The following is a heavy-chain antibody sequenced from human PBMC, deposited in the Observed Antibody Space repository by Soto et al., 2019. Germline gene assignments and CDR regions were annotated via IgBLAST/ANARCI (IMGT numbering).Heavy chain of an antibody. J-gene: IGHJ4*02. CDR1: GFTFSSYG. V-gene: IGHV3-30*18. Sequence: PGGSLRLSCAASGFTFSSYGMHWVRQAPGKGLEWVAVISYDGSNKYYADSVKGRFTISRDNSKNTLYLQMNSLRAEDTAVYYCAKLTGDYEPFDHWGQGTLVTVS. CDR3: AKLTGDYEPFDH. D-gene: IGHD4-17*01. CDR2: ISYDGSNK.